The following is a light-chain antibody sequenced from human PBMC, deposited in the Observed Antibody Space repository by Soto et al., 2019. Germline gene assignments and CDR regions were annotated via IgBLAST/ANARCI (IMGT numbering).Light chain of an antibody. CDR3: QQFNNYPLT. CDR1: QSISSW. CDR2: AAD. J-gene: IGKJ4*01. V-gene: IGKV1-5*01. Sequence: DIQMTQSPSTLSASVGDRVTITCRASQSISSWLAWYQQKPGKAPSLLIFAADNLQDGVPSRFSGSGSGRDFSLTISSLQPEDFATYYCQQFNNYPLTFGGGTKVDIK.